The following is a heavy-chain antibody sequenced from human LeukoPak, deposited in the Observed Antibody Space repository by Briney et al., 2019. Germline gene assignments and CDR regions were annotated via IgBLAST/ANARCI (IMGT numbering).Heavy chain of an antibody. Sequence: ASVKVSFKASGYTFTTYGISWVRQAPRQGLEGMGWISAYNGNTNYAQKFQGRVTMTRDTSTSTAYMELRSLRSDDTAVYYCARDSLDCSGGSCYSREYFQDWGQGTLVTVSS. CDR2: ISAYNGNT. CDR3: ARDSLDCSGGSCYSREYFQD. D-gene: IGHD2-15*01. CDR1: GYTFTTYG. V-gene: IGHV1-18*01. J-gene: IGHJ1*01.